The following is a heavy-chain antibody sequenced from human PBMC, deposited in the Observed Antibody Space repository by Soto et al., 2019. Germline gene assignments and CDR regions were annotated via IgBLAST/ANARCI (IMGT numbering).Heavy chain of an antibody. Sequence: GASVKVSCKASGGTFSSYAISWVRQAPGQGLEWMGWIIAIFGTTNYAQKLQGRVTITTDTSTSTAYMELSSLRSDDTAVYYCARNGDYRWGSRSYYGMDVWGQGTTVTVSS. CDR2: IIAIFGTT. CDR1: GGTFSSYA. V-gene: IGHV1-69*05. D-gene: IGHD4-17*01. J-gene: IGHJ6*02. CDR3: ARNGDYRWGSRSYYGMDV.